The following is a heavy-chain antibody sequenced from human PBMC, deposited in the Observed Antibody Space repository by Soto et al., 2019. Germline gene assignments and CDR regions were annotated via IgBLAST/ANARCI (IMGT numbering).Heavy chain of an antibody. CDR1: GFTFDDYA. Sequence: EVQLVESGGGLVQPGRSLRLSCAASGFTFDDYAMHWVRQAPGKGLEWVSGISWEGGSIGYADSVKGRFTISRDNAKNSLYLQMNSLRAEDTALYYCAKDHDEDFGYDLDYFNYWGLGTLVTVSS. CDR3: AKDHDEDFGYDLDYFNY. J-gene: IGHJ4*02. V-gene: IGHV3-9*01. CDR2: ISWEGGSI. D-gene: IGHD5-12*01.